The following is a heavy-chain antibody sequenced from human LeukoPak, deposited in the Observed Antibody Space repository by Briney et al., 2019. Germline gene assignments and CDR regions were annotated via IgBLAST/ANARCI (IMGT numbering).Heavy chain of an antibody. Sequence: ASVKVSCKAFGYTFTSNYMHWVRQAPGQGPEWMGVISPSGGSTTYAQKFQGRVTLTRDMSMSTDYLELSSLRAEDTAFYYCARKYSYGRAGNFDYWGQGTLVTVSS. D-gene: IGHD5-18*01. V-gene: IGHV1-46*01. CDR2: ISPSGGST. J-gene: IGHJ4*02. CDR3: ARKYSYGRAGNFDY. CDR1: GYTFTSNY.